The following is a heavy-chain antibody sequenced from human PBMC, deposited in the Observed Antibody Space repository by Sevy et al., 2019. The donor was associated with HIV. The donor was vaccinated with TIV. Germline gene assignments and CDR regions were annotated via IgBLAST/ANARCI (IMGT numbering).Heavy chain of an antibody. CDR2: IYYSGST. CDR1: GGSISSYY. D-gene: IGHD3-10*01. CDR3: ARVIYYGSGSSYYYYYMDV. Sequence: SETPSLTCTVSGGSISSYYWSWIRQPPGKGLEWIGYIYYSGSTNYNPSLKSRVTISVDTSKNQFSLKLSSVTAADTAVYYCARVIYYGSGSSYYYYYMDVWGKGTTVTVSS. J-gene: IGHJ6*03. V-gene: IGHV4-59*01.